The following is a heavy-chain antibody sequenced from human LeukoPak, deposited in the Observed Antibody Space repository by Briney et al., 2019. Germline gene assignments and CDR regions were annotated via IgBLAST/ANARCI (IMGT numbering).Heavy chain of an antibody. CDR1: GFTFSSYT. Sequence: GGSLRLSCAASGFTFSSYTMSWVRQAPGKGLEWVSAISGSGGSTYYADSVKGRFTISRDNSKNTLYLQMNSLRAEDTAVYYCAKDPPRSWYQWGEADYWGQGTLVTVSS. CDR2: ISGSGGST. V-gene: IGHV3-23*01. D-gene: IGHD6-13*01. CDR3: AKDPPRSWYQWGEADY. J-gene: IGHJ4*02.